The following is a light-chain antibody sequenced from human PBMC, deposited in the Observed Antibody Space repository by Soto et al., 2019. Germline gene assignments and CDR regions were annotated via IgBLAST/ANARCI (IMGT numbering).Light chain of an antibody. CDR2: GAS. CDR3: QQYNNWPRT. J-gene: IGKJ2*01. Sequence: EIVMTPSPATLSVSPGERATVSCRASQSVSSNLSWYQQKPGQAPRLLIYGASTRATGIPARFSGSGSGTEFTLTIGSLQSEDFAVYYCQQYNNWPRTFGQGTKLEIK. CDR1: QSVSSN. V-gene: IGKV3-15*01.